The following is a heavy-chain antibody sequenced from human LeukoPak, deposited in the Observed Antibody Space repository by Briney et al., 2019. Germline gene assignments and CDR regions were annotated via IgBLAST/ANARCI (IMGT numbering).Heavy chain of an antibody. V-gene: IGHV4-34*01. J-gene: IGHJ5*02. D-gene: IGHD6-13*01. Sequence: SDTLSLTCAVYGGSFSGYYWSWIRQPPGKGLEWVGEINHSGSTNYNPSLKSRVTISVDTSKNQFSLKLSSVTAADTAVYYCARGYSSSWYIWFDPWGQGTLVTVSS. CDR2: INHSGST. CDR1: GGSFSGYY. CDR3: ARGYSSSWYIWFDP.